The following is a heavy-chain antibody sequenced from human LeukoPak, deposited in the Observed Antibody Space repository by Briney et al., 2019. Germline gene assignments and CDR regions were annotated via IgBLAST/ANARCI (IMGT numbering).Heavy chain of an antibody. CDR1: GFTFSSYA. CDR3: AKDEEHYDYVWGSYRLQYAY. J-gene: IGHJ4*02. D-gene: IGHD3-16*02. V-gene: IGHV3-23*01. Sequence: GGPLRLSCAASGFTFSSYAMSWVRQAPGKGLEWVSAISGSGGSTYYADSVKGRSTISRDNSKNTLYLQMNSLRAEDTAVYYCAKDEEHYDYVWGSYRLQYAYWGQGTLVTVSS. CDR2: ISGSGGST.